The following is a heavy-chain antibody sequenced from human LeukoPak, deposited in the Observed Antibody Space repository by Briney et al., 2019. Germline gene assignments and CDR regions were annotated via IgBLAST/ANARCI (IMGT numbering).Heavy chain of an antibody. D-gene: IGHD6-19*01. CDR3: ARAHLGGYSSGLCYFDY. V-gene: IGHV3-21*01. J-gene: IGHJ4*02. CDR1: GFTFSSYS. CDR2: ISSSSSYI. Sequence: GGSLRLSCAASGFTFSSYSMNWVRQAPGKGLEWVSSISSSSSYIYYADSVKGRFTISRDNAKNSLYLQMNSLRAEDTAVYYCARAHLGGYSSGLCYFDYWGQGTLVTVSS.